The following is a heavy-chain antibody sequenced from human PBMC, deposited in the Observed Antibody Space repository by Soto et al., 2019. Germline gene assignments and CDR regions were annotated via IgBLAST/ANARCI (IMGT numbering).Heavy chain of an antibody. D-gene: IGHD3-10*01. CDR3: ARDPMGRYYGSGSYYFHY. V-gene: IGHV3-30-3*01. Sequence: QVQLVESGGGVVQPGRSLRLSCAASGFTFSSYAMHWVRQAPGKGLEWVAVISYDGSNKYYADSVKGRFTISRDNSKNPLYLQMNSLRAEDTAVYYCARDPMGRYYGSGSYYFHYWGQGTLVTVSS. J-gene: IGHJ4*02. CDR2: ISYDGSNK. CDR1: GFTFSSYA.